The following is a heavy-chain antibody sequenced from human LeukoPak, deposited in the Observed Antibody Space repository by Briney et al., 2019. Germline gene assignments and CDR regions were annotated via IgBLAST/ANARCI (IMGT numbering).Heavy chain of an antibody. V-gene: IGHV3-21*01. CDR1: GSSFSSYT. J-gene: IGHJ4*02. CDR2: IRSSSSYI. D-gene: IGHD6-13*01. Sequence: PGGSLRLSCAASGSSFSSYTMNWVRQAPGKGLEWVSSIRSSSSYIYYADSLKGRFTISRDNAKNSLYLQMNSLRAEDTAVYYCARDPQGYSSSWFDYWGQGTLVTVSS. CDR3: ARDPQGYSSSWFDY.